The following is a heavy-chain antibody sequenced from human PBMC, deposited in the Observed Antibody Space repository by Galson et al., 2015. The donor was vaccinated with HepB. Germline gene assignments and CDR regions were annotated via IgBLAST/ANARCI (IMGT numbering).Heavy chain of an antibody. CDR3: ARDGFIAAGAYPLNYYYYYGMDV. D-gene: IGHD6-13*01. CDR2: ISAYNGNT. CDR1: GYTFTRYG. Sequence: SVKVSCKASGYTFTRYGISWVRQAPGQGLEWMGWISAYNGNTNYAQKLQGRVTMTTDTSTSTAYMELRSLRSDDTAVYYCARDGFIAAGAYPLNYYYYYGMDVWAKGPRSPSP. J-gene: IGHJ6*02. V-gene: IGHV1-18*04.